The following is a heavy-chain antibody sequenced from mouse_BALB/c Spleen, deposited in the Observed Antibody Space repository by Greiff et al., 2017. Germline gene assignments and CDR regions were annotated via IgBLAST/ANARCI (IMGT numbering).Heavy chain of an antibody. D-gene: IGHD1-1*01. CDR1: GYTFTDYA. CDR2: ISTYYGDA. CDR3: ARGEYYYGSSYFYAMDY. V-gene: IGHV1S137*01. J-gene: IGHJ4*01. Sequence: QVQLKESGAELVRPGVSVKISCKGSGYTFTDYAMHWVKQSHAKSLEWIGVISTYYGDASYNPKFKGKATMTVDKSSSTAYMELARLTSEDSAIYYCARGEYYYGSSYFYAMDYWGQGTSVTVSS.